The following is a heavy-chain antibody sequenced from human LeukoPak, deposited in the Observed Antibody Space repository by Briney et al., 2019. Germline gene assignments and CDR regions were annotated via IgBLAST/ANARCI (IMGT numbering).Heavy chain of an antibody. CDR1: GGSISSYY. CDR2: IYYSGVT. D-gene: IGHD6-6*01. Sequence: SETLSLTCSVSGGSISSYYWSCIRQPPGKGLEWIGHIYYSGVTNYNPSLKSRVTMPLDTSKNQFFVKLSSVTAADAAVYHCARLRSVASTDAKYYYYGMDVWGQGTTVTVSS. J-gene: IGHJ6*02. CDR3: ARLRSVASTDAKYYYYGMDV. V-gene: IGHV4-59*01.